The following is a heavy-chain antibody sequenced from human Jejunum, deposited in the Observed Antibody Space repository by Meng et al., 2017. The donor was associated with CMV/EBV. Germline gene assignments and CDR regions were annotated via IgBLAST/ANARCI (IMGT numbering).Heavy chain of an antibody. CDR3: ARPGNSGHFLFDY. CDR1: GDSMSSGISY. Sequence: QLKLQESGAGVVEPSETLSVTCTVSGDSMSSGISYWAWIRQTPGKGLEWIGTIHYSGTTFYNPSLKSRVTLSIDTSKNQFSLKLSSVTAADTAVYYCARPGNSGHFLFDYWGQGTLVTVSS. J-gene: IGHJ4*02. D-gene: IGHD3-22*01. CDR2: IHYSGTT. V-gene: IGHV4-39*07.